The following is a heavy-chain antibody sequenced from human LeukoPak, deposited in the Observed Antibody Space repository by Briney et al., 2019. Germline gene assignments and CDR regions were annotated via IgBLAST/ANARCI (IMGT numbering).Heavy chain of an antibody. CDR2: ITWNGGST. J-gene: IGHJ4*02. V-gene: IGHV3-20*04. CDR1: GHSCDDFD. CDR3: ARAKGDCRSTSCYVDY. D-gene: IGHD2-2*01. Sequence: GLSLRLSRAVSGHSCDDFDTLGVRQSPGKALEGVTVITWNGGSTAYGDSVKGRFNITRDNAKNSLYLQMNSLSVEDTALSYCARAKGDCRSTSCYVDYWGLGTLVTVSS.